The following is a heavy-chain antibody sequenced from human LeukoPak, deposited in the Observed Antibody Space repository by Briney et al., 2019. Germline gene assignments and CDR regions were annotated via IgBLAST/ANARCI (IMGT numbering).Heavy chain of an antibody. CDR2: IYHSGST. J-gene: IGHJ4*02. CDR1: GGSISSSNW. D-gene: IGHD6-19*01. CDR3: ARKKAVAFPGTFDY. Sequence: PSETLSLTCAVSGGSISSSNWWSWVRQPPGKGLEWIGEIYHSGSTNYNPSLKSRVTISVDKSKNQFSLKLSSVTAADTAVYYCARKKAVAFPGTFDYWGQGTLVTVSS. V-gene: IGHV4-4*02.